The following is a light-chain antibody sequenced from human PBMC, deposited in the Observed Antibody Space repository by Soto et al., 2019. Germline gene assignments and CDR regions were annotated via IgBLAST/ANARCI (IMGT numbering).Light chain of an antibody. J-gene: IGKJ2*01. CDR1: QSVLYTSNNKNY. CDR3: QQYYSIPYT. CDR2: WAS. Sequence: DIVMTQSPDSLAVSLGERATINCKSSQSVLYTSNNKNYLAWYQQKPGQPPKLLIYWASARESRVPDRFSGSGSETDFTLTIRSLQAEDVAVYYCQQYYSIPYTFGQETKLEVK. V-gene: IGKV4-1*01.